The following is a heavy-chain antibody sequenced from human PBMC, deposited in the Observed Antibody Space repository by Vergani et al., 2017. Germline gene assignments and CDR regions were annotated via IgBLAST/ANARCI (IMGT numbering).Heavy chain of an antibody. Sequence: QLQLQESGSGLVKPSQTLSLTCAVSGGSISSGGYSWSWIRQPPGKGLEWVSYISSSGSTIYYADSVKGRFTISRDNAKNSLYLQMNSLRAEDTAVYYCARDVGWFGSQEVDYWGQGTLVTVSS. J-gene: IGHJ4*02. CDR3: ARDVGWFGSQEVDY. CDR2: ISSSGSTI. CDR1: GGSISSGGYS. D-gene: IGHD3-10*01. V-gene: IGHV3-11*04.